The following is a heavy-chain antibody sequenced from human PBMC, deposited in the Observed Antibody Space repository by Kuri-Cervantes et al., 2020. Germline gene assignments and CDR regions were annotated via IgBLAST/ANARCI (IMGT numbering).Heavy chain of an antibody. J-gene: IGHJ3*02. V-gene: IGHV1-46*01. D-gene: IGHD6-19*01. Sequence: ASVKVSCKASGYTFTSYGISWVRQAPGQGLEWMGIINPSGGSTSYAQKFQGRVTMTRDTSTSTVYMELSSLRSEDTAVYYCARRVAGGAFDIWGQGTMVTVSS. CDR3: ARRVAGGAFDI. CDR2: INPSGGST. CDR1: GYTFTSYG.